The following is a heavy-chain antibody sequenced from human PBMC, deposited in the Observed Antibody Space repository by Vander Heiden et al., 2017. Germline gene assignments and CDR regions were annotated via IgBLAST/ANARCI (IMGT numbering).Heavy chain of an antibody. J-gene: IGHJ5*02. D-gene: IGHD1-26*01. Sequence: QITLKESGPTVVKPTQTLTLTCTLSGFSLNTNGVGVGWIRQVPGGALEWLAIVYWDDEETYNPSFQGRLRIAKDASKTQVFLTMAEMDPLDTGTYYCGRRDYYTNHGWFDPWGQGTLVTVYS. CDR2: VYWDDEE. CDR3: GRRDYYTNHGWFDP. CDR1: GFSLNTNGVG. V-gene: IGHV2-5*02.